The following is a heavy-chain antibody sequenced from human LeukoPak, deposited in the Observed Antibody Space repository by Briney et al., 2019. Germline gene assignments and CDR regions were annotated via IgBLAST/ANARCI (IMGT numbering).Heavy chain of an antibody. CDR1: GFTFSSYW. D-gene: IGHD1-1*01. J-gene: IGHJ3*02. CDR3: ATANSGPDI. CDR2: ISADGSYT. V-gene: IGHV3-74*01. Sequence: GGSLRLSCAASGFTFSSYWMHWVRQAPGKGLVWVTRISADGSYTLYADSVKGRFTISRDNAKNTLYLQMNSLRAEDTAVYYCATANSGPDIWGQGTAVTVSS.